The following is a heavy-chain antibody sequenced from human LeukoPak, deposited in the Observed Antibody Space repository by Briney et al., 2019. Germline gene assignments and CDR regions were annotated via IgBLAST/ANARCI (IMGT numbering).Heavy chain of an antibody. CDR2: IYYSGST. D-gene: IGHD4-17*01. Sequence: PSETLSLTCTVSGDSISSYYWSWIRQPPGKGLEWIGYIYYSGSTNYNPSLKSRVTISIDTSKKQFSLNLSSVTAADTAVYFCARATRAHDYGDYFDYWGQGTLVTVSS. V-gene: IGHV4-59*01. J-gene: IGHJ4*02. CDR3: ARATRAHDYGDYFDY. CDR1: GDSISSYY.